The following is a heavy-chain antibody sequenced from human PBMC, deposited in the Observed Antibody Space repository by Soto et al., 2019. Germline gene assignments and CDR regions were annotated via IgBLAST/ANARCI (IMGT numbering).Heavy chain of an antibody. D-gene: IGHD1-7*01. Sequence: PGGSLRLSCAASGFTFSSYGMHWVRQAPGKGLEWVAVISYDGSNKYYADSVKGRFTISRDNSKNTLYLQMNSLRAEDTAVYYCAKDKLGLRSYYYYYGMDVWGQGTTVTVSS. CDR2: ISYDGSNK. CDR1: GFTFSSYG. V-gene: IGHV3-30*18. J-gene: IGHJ6*02. CDR3: AKDKLGLRSYYYYYGMDV.